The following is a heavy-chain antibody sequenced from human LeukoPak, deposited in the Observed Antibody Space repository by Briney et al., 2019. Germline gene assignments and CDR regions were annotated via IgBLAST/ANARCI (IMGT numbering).Heavy chain of an antibody. CDR2: INPSGGST. J-gene: IGHJ4*02. CDR1: GFTFTSYY. CDR3: ARGRSDYGGNFYFDY. Sequence: ASVKVSCKASGFTFTSYYMHWVRQAPGQGLEWMGIINPSGGSTSYAQKFQGRVTMTRDTSTSTVYMELSSLRSEDTAVYYCARGRSDYGGNFYFDYWGQGTLVTVSS. V-gene: IGHV1-46*01. D-gene: IGHD4-23*01.